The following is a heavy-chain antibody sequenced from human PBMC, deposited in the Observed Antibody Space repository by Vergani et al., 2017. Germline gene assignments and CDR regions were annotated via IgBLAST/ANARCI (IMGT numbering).Heavy chain of an antibody. V-gene: IGHV4-39*01. CDR2: FYSSGST. CDR3: VRGAGAEFDY. D-gene: IGHD6-19*01. Sequence: QLQLQESGPGLVKPSETLSLICPVSGGSISSSDYYWGWIRQPPGKGLEWIGSFYSSGSTFYNPSLNSRVTISIDTSRNQFSLNLNSMTAADTAVYYCVRGAGAEFDYWGQGTLVTVSS. J-gene: IGHJ4*02. CDR1: GGSISSSDYY.